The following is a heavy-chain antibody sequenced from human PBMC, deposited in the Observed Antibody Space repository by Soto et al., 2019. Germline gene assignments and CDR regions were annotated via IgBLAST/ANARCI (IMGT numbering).Heavy chain of an antibody. V-gene: IGHV1-2*04. CDR3: ARDVGARYYYDSHTVGYYGMDV. CDR1: GYTFTGYY. J-gene: IGHJ6*02. Sequence: QVQLVQSGAEVKKPGASVKVSCKASGYTFTGYYMHWVRQAPGQGLEWMGWINPNSGGTNYAQKFQGWVTMTRDTSISTAYMELSRLRSDDTAVYYCARDVGARYYYDSHTVGYYGMDVWGQGTTVTVSS. D-gene: IGHD3-22*01. CDR2: INPNSGGT.